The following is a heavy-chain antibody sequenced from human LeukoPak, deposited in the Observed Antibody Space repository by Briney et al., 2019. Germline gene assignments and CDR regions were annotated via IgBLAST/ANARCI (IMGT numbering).Heavy chain of an antibody. CDR3: VREGVFSGSSPPGY. D-gene: IGHD6-6*01. V-gene: IGHV3-66*01. Sequence: PGGSLRLSCAASGFTVSNTYMSWVRQAPGKGLEWDSVIYSGGSTYYAASVKGRFTISRDNSKNTLYLQMNGLRAEDTAVYYCVREGVFSGSSPPGYWGRGTLVTVSS. CDR2: IYSGGST. J-gene: IGHJ4*02. CDR1: GFTVSNTY.